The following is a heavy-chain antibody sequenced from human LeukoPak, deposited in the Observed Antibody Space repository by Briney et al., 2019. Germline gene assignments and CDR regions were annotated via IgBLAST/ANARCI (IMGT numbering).Heavy chain of an antibody. CDR1: GGSISSYY. J-gene: IGHJ4*02. CDR2: IYYSGST. CDR3: ARIAVAGYFDY. D-gene: IGHD6-19*01. Sequence: SETLSPTCTVSGGSISSYYWSWIRQPPGKGLEWIGYIYYSGSTNYNPSLKSRVTISVDTSKNQFSLKLSSVTAADTAVYYCARIAVAGYFDYWGQGTLVTVSS. V-gene: IGHV4-59*01.